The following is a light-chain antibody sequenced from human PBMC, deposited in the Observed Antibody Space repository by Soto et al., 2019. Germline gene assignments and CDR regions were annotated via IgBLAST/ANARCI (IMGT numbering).Light chain of an antibody. CDR2: GAS. V-gene: IGKV3-20*01. CDR3: QQYGRT. CDR1: QSVSSSY. J-gene: IGKJ1*01. Sequence: EIVLTPSPGTLSLSPGERATLSCRASQSVSSSYLAWYQQKPGQAPRLLIYGASSRATGIPDRFSGSGSGTDFTLTISRLEPEDFAVYYCQQYGRTFGQGTKVEIQ.